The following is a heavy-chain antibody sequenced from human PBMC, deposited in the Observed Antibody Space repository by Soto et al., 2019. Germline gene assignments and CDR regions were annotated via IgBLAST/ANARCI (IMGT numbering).Heavy chain of an antibody. CDR2: IYHLGSP. CDR1: GRPVSSGGYY. Sequence: QVQLLESGPGLVKPSQTLSLTCSVSGRPVSSGGYYWTWIRQFPGKGLEWIGYIYHLGSPSYNPSLKSRLSMSLDTSKNQFSLNLTSVTAADTAIYYCVRDRALDSSGHWFDSWGQGTLVTVSS. V-gene: IGHV4-31*03. D-gene: IGHD6-19*01. CDR3: VRDRALDSSGHWFDS. J-gene: IGHJ5*01.